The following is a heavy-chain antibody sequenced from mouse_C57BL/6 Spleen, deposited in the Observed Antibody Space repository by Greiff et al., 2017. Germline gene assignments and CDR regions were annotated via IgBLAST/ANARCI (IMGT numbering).Heavy chain of an antibody. CDR3: ARVHGGCQRAFDY. D-gene: IGHD1-1*02. CDR1: GYTFTSYW. V-gene: IGHV1-61*01. J-gene: IGHJ4*01. CDR2: IYPSDSDT. Sequence: VQLQQPGAELVRPGSSVKLSCKASGYTFTSYWMDWVKQRPGQGLDWIGNIYPSDSDTHYNQKFKDKATLTVDKSSSTAYMQLSSLTSEDTAVYYGARVHGGCQRAFDYWGQGTTVTVSS.